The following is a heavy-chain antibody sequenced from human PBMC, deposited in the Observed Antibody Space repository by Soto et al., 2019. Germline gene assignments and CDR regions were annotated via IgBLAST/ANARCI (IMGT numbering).Heavy chain of an antibody. CDR3: ARARRRGSYYRAGFDP. CDR1: GGSISSSNW. CDR2: IYHSGST. V-gene: IGHV4-4*02. Sequence: QVQLQESGPGLVKPSGTLSLTCAVSGGSISSSNWWSWVRQPPGKGLEWIGEIYHSGSTNYNPSLKRRVTTPXXKXKXXCALQLSSVTAADTAVYYCARARRRGSYYRAGFDPWGQGTLVTVSS. D-gene: IGHD1-26*01. J-gene: IGHJ5*02.